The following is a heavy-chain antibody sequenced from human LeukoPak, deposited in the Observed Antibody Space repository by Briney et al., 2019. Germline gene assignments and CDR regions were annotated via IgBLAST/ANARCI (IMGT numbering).Heavy chain of an antibody. J-gene: IGHJ4*02. CDR3: ATGPYDFWSGYFFSFDY. V-gene: IGHV1-24*01. D-gene: IGHD3-3*01. CDR1: GYTLTELS. CDR2: FYPEDGET. Sequence: ASVKVSCKVSGYTLTELSMHWVRQAPGKGLEWMGGFYPEDGETIYAQKFQGRVTMTEDTSTDTAYMELSSLRSEDTAVYYCATGPYDFWSGYFFSFDYWGQGTLVTVSS.